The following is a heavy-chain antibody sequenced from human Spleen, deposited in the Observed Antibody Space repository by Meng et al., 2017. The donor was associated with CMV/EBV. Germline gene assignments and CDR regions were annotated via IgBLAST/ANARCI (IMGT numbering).Heavy chain of an antibody. Sequence: QIQLVQSGPELRRPGASVKVSCKASGYNFDIYGITWVRQAPGQGLEWVGWVSAYNGNTIYAQKVQGRVTMTTDAFTNTAYLELRSLRSDDTAVYYCARDQQLIPAEYFQHWGPGTLVTVSS. CDR2: VSAYNGNT. CDR1: GYNFDIYG. V-gene: IGHV1-18*01. CDR3: ARDQQLIPAEYFQH. J-gene: IGHJ1*01. D-gene: IGHD6-13*01.